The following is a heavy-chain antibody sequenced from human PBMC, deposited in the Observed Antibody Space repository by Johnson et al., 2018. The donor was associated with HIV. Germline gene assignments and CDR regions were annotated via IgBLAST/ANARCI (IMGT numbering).Heavy chain of an antibody. CDR3: TTEGDAFDI. V-gene: IGHV3-15*01. CDR2: LKSKVDGGTT. CDR1: GFTSSSYS. J-gene: IGHJ3*02. Sequence: VQLVESGGGVVQPGRSLRLSCAASGFTSSSYSMHWVRQAPGKGLEWVGRLKSKVDGGTTDYAAPVKDRFTISRDDSKNTLYLQMSSLRTEDAAVYYCTTEGDAFDIWGQGTMVTVSS.